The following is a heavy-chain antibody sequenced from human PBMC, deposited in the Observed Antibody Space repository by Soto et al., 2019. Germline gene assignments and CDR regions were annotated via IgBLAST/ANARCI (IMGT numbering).Heavy chain of an antibody. D-gene: IGHD2-2*01. Sequence: GSLRLSCAASGFTFSSYSMNWVRQAPGKGLEWVSSISSSSSYIYYADSVKGRFTISRDNAKNSLYLQMNSLRAEDTAVYYCARGLLGYCSSTSCYEAWDYWGQGTLVTVSS. J-gene: IGHJ4*02. CDR3: ARGLLGYCSSTSCYEAWDY. CDR2: ISSSSSYI. V-gene: IGHV3-21*01. CDR1: GFTFSSYS.